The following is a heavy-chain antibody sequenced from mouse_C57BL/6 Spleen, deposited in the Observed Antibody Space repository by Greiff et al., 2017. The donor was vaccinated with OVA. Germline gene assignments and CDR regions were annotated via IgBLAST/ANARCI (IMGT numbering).Heavy chain of an antibody. CDR2: INPNYGTT. V-gene: IGHV1-39*01. CDR1: GYSFTDYN. J-gene: IGHJ4*01. CDR3: ARYDYDRGYYAMDY. Sequence: EVKLVESGPELVKPGASVKISCKASGYSFTDYNMNWVKQSNGKSLEWIGVINPNYGTTSYNQKFKGKATLTVDQSSSTAYMQLNSLTSEDSAVYYCARYDYDRGYYAMDYWGQGTSVTVSS. D-gene: IGHD2-4*01.